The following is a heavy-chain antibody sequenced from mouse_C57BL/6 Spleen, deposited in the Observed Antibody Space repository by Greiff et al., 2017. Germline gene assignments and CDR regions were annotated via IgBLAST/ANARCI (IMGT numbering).Heavy chain of an antibody. CDR2: IYPRSGNT. J-gene: IGHJ3*01. Sequence: QVQLQQSGAELARPGASVKLSCKASGYTFTSYGISWVKQRTGQGLEWIGEIYPRSGNTYYNEKFKGKATLTADKSSSTAYMELRRLTSEDSAVYFCTRSDYDVPFAYWGQGALVTVSA. V-gene: IGHV1-81*01. CDR3: TRSDYDVPFAY. CDR1: GYTFTSYG. D-gene: IGHD2-4*01.